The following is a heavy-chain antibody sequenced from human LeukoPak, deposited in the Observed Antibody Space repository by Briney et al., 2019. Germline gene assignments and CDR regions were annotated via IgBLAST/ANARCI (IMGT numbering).Heavy chain of an antibody. D-gene: IGHD3-3*01. J-gene: IGHJ4*02. Sequence: GSLRLSCAASGFTFSSYAMSWVRQAPGKGLEWVSAISGSGGSTYYADSVKGRFTISRDNSKNTLYLQMNSLRAEDTAVYYCAKAGDAYDFWSGYHDYFDYWGQGTLVTVSS. CDR3: AKAGDAYDFWSGYHDYFDY. CDR2: ISGSGGST. CDR1: GFTFSSYA. V-gene: IGHV3-23*01.